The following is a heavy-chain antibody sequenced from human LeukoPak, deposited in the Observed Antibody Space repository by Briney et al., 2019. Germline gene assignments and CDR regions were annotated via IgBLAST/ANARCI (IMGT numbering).Heavy chain of an antibody. J-gene: IGHJ4*02. CDR3: ARVGYYGSGSYYREY. V-gene: IGHV1-18*04. D-gene: IGHD3-10*01. Sequence: ASVKVSCKASSYTFTSYGISWVRQAPGQGLEWMGWISAYNGNTNYAQKLQGRVTMTTDTSTSTAYMELRSLRSDDTAVYYCARVGYYGSGSYYREYWGQGTLVTVSS. CDR2: ISAYNGNT. CDR1: SYTFTSYG.